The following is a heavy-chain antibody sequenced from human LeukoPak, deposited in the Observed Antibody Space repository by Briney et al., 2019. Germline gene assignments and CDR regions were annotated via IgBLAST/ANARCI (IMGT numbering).Heavy chain of an antibody. CDR3: ARDRRLGAAGRKGGNWFDP. J-gene: IGHJ5*02. Sequence: KPSETLSLTCTVSGGSISSYYWSWIRQPAGKGLEWIGRIYTSGSTNYNPSLKSRVTMSVDTSKNQFSLKLSSVTAADTAVYYCARDRRLGAAGRKGGNWFDPWGQGTLFTVSS. D-gene: IGHD6-13*01. V-gene: IGHV4-4*07. CDR1: GGSISSYY. CDR2: IYTSGST.